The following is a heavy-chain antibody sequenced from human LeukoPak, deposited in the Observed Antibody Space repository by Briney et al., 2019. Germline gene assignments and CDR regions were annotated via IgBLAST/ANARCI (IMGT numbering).Heavy chain of an antibody. V-gene: IGHV1-18*01. CDR3: ARDMIAARPNWFDP. CDR1: GYTFSSYG. J-gene: IGHJ5*02. D-gene: IGHD6-6*01. CDR2: ISPYNGNT. Sequence: ASVKVSCKASGYTFSSYGISWVRQAPGQGLEWMGWISPYNGNTNYAQNLQARVTMTTDTSTSTAYMELRSLRYDDTAVYYCARDMIAARPNWFDPWGQGTLVTVSS.